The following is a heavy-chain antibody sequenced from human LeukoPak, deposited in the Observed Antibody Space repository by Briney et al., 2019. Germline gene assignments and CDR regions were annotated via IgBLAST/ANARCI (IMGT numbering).Heavy chain of an antibody. CDR1: GFTFSSYS. V-gene: IGHV3-23*01. CDR2: ISGSGAST. D-gene: IGHD1-26*01. CDR3: AKDVGKWESLHFFDY. J-gene: IGHJ4*02. Sequence: GGSLRLSCAASGFTFSSYSMNWVRQAPGKGLEWISGISGSGASTYYADSVKGRFTISRDDSRNTLYLQMNSLRGDDTAVYYCAKDVGKWESLHFFDYWGQGTLVTVSS.